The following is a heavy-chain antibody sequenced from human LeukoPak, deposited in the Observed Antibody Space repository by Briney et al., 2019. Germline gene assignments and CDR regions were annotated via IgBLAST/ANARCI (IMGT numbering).Heavy chain of an antibody. V-gene: IGHV3-21*01. Sequence: GSLRLSCAASGFTFSSYSMNWVRQAPGKGLEWVSSISSSSSYIYYADSVKGRFTISRDNAKNSLYLQMNSLRAEDTAVYYCARGVPVYSSSFDYWGQGTLVTVSS. CDR1: GFTFSSYS. J-gene: IGHJ4*02. CDR3: ARGVPVYSSSFDY. CDR2: ISSSSSYI. D-gene: IGHD6-6*01.